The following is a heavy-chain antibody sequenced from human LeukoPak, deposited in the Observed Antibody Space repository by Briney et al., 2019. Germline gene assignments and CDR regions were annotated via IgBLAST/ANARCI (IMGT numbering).Heavy chain of an antibody. D-gene: IGHD1-26*01. Sequence: GRSLRLSCAASGFTFSSYGMHWVRQAPGKGLEWVAVISYDGSNKYYADSVKGRFTISRDNSKDTLYLQMNSLRDEDTAVYYCAKDRGSYIRIFDYWGQGTLVTVSS. J-gene: IGHJ4*02. CDR2: ISYDGSNK. CDR1: GFTFSSYG. CDR3: AKDRGSYIRIFDY. V-gene: IGHV3-30*18.